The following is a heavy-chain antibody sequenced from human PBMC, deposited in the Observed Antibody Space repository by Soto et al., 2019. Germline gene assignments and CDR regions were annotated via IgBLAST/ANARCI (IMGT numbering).Heavy chain of an antibody. CDR2: ISWNSGSI. CDR3: AKADRYCSSTSCQHAFDI. Sequence: SLRLSCAASGFTFDDYAMHWFRQAPGKGLEWVSGISWNSGSIGYADSVKGRFTISRDNAKNSLYLQMNSLRAEDTALYYCAKADRYCSSTSCQHAFDIWGQGTMVTVSS. J-gene: IGHJ3*02. D-gene: IGHD2-2*01. V-gene: IGHV3-9*01. CDR1: GFTFDDYA.